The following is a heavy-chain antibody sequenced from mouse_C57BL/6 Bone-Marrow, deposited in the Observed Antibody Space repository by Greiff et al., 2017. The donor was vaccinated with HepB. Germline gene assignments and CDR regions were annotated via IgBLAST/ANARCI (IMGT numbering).Heavy chain of an antibody. J-gene: IGHJ3*01. CDR2: IYPRSGNT. CDR1: GYTFTSYG. Sequence: QVQLQQSGAELARPGASVKLSCKASGYTFTSYGISWVKQRTGQGLEWIGVIYPRSGNTYYNEKFKGKATLTADKSSSTAYMELRSLTSEDSAVYFCATYDNDVDWFAYWGQGTLVTVSA. CDR3: ATYDNDVDWFAY. V-gene: IGHV1-81*01. D-gene: IGHD2-4*01.